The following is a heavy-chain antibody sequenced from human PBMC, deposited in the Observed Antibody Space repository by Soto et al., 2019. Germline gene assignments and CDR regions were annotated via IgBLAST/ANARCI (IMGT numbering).Heavy chain of an antibody. J-gene: IGHJ4*02. V-gene: IGHV4-59*01. CDR2: IYYSGN. Sequence: SETLSLTCDVSGGSISNFHLSWIRQPPGKGLEWIGYIYYSGNYYNPSLTSRVSMSLDKSKNQFSLHLKSVTAADTALYFCALGGYNYGRPFDFWGQGTRVT. CDR1: GGSISNFH. CDR3: ALGGYNYGRPFDF. D-gene: IGHD5-18*01.